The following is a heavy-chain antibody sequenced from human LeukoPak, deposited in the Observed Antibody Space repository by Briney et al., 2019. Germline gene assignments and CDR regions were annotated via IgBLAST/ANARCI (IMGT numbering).Heavy chain of an antibody. CDR1: GFTVSSSY. V-gene: IGHV3-66*01. J-gene: IGHJ5*02. D-gene: IGHD4/OR15-4a*01. Sequence: GGSLRLPCAASGFTVSSSYMIWVRQAPGKGLEWVSVIYTGGGTYYADSVKGRFTISRDNSKNTMFLQMNSLRAEDTAVYYCARGCSSWGQGTLVTVSS. CDR2: IYTGGGT. CDR3: ARGCSS.